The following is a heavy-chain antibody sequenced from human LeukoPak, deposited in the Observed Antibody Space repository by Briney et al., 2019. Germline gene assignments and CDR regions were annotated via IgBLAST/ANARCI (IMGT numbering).Heavy chain of an antibody. V-gene: IGHV3-7*02. Sequence: GGSLRLSCAASGFTFSSYWMSWVRQAPGKGLEWVANIKQGGNEEYYVDSVKGRFTISRDNAKNTLYLQMNSLTAEDTAVYYCARVEKVQQWSYDNWGQGTLVTVSS. D-gene: IGHD5-18*01. CDR3: ARVEKVQQWSYDN. J-gene: IGHJ4*02. CDR2: IKQGGNEE. CDR1: GFTFSSYW.